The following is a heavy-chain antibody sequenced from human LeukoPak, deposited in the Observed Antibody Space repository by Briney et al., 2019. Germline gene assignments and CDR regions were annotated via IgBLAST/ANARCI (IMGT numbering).Heavy chain of an antibody. CDR3: AKDSSSIAVAAPLDY. D-gene: IGHD6-19*01. V-gene: IGHV3-30*18. Sequence: GGSLRLSCAASGFTFSSYSMNWVRQAPGKGLEWVAVISYDGSNKYYADSVKGRFTISRDNSKNTLYLQMNSLRAEDTAVYYCAKDSSSIAVAAPLDYWGQGTLVTVSS. CDR1: GFTFSSYS. CDR2: ISYDGSNK. J-gene: IGHJ4*02.